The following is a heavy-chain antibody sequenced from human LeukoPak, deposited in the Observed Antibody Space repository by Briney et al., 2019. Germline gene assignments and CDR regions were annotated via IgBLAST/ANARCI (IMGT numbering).Heavy chain of an antibody. J-gene: IGHJ2*01. V-gene: IGHV1-69*05. CDR1: GGTFSSYA. CDR2: IIPIFGTA. D-gene: IGHD3-22*01. CDR3: ASSYYYDSSGYQRAHWYFDL. Sequence: ASVKVSCKASGGTFSSYAISWVRQAPGQGLEWMGGIIPIFGTANYAQKFQGRVTITTDESTSTAYMELSSLRSEDTAVYYCASSYYYDSSGYQRAHWYFDLWGRGTLVTVSS.